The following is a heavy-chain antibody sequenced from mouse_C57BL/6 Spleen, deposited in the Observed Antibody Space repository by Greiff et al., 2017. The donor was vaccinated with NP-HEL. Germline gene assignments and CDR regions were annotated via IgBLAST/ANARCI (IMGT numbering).Heavy chain of an antibody. V-gene: IGHV1-53*01. CDR1: GYTFTSYW. J-gene: IGHJ3*01. Sequence: QVQLQQPGTELVKPGASVKLSCKASGYTFTSYWMHWVKQRPGQGLEWIGNINPSNGGTNYNEKFQSKATLTVDKSSSTAYMQLSSLTSEDSAVYYCARGATVVATRAWFAYWGQGTLVTVSA. CDR3: ARGATVVATRAWFAY. CDR2: INPSNGGT. D-gene: IGHD1-1*01.